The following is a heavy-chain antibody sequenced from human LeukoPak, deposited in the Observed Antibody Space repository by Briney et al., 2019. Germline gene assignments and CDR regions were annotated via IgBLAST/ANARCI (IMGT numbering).Heavy chain of an antibody. D-gene: IGHD2-15*01. CDR3: ARQFPHATDGFDI. CDR1: GGSISSSNYY. Sequence: KTSETLSLTCTVSGGSISSSNYYWGWIRQPPGKGLEWIGSIYYSGSTFYNPSLKSRVTISVVTSKNQFSLKLSSVTAADTAVYYWARQFPHATDGFDIWGQGTMVTVSS. J-gene: IGHJ3*02. CDR2: IYYSGST. V-gene: IGHV4-39*01.